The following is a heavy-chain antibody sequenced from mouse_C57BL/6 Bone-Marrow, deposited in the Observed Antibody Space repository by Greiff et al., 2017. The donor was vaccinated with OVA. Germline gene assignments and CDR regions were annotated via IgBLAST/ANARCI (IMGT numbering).Heavy chain of an antibody. D-gene: IGHD2-12*01. V-gene: IGHV5-6*01. Sequence: EVPVVESGGDLVKPGGSLKLSCAASGFTFSSYGMSWVRQTPDKRLEWVATISSGGSYTSYPDSVKGRFTISRDKAKNTLFLQMSSLKTEDTARDYCADGGRPCAYWGQGTLVTVSA. J-gene: IGHJ3*01. CDR2: ISSGGSYT. CDR1: GFTFSSYG. CDR3: ADGGRPCAY.